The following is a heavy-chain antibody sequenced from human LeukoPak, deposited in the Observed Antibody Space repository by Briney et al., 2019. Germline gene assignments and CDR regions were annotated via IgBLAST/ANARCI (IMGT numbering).Heavy chain of an antibody. D-gene: IGHD4-17*01. V-gene: IGHV3-21*01. CDR2: ISSSSRYR. CDR1: GFTVSSYT. CDR3: ATTTVANDY. J-gene: IGHJ4*02. Sequence: PGGSLRLSCAASGFTVSSYTMNWVRQAPGKGLEWVSSISSSSRYRYYVDSVKGRFTISRDNAKNSLYLQMNSLRAEDTAVYYCATTTVANDYWGQGTLVTVSS.